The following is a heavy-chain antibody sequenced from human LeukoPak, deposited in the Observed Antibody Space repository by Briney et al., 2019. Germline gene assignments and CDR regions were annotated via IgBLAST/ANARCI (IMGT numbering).Heavy chain of an antibody. CDR3: ARYAIFGPHYYYGMDV. D-gene: IGHD3-3*01. Sequence: PGGSLRLSCAASGFTISNYNMNWVRQAPGKGLEWVSYISSSSSTIYYADSVKGRFTISRDNAQNSLYLQMNSLRAEDTAVYYCARYAIFGPHYYYGMDVWGQGTTVTVSS. CDR2: ISSSSSTI. CDR1: GFTISNYN. J-gene: IGHJ6*02. V-gene: IGHV3-48*01.